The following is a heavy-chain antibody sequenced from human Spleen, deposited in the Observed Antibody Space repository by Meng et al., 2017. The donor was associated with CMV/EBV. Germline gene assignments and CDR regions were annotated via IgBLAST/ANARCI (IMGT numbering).Heavy chain of an antibody. CDR3: ARTYCSSMSCYKNYFDP. D-gene: IGHD2-2*02. V-gene: IGHV1-18*01. J-gene: IGHJ5*02. Sequence: YIFTDFGITWVRQGPGQGLEWVGWISPYNGNTKYLQKLQGRVTMTTDTSTGTAYMALRSLRSDDTAVYFCARTYCSSMSCYKNYFDPWGQGTLVTVSS. CDR2: ISPYNGNT. CDR1: YIFTDFG.